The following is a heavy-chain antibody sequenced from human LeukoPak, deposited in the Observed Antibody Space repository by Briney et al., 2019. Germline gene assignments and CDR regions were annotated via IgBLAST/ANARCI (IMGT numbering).Heavy chain of an antibody. CDR2: IWDDGSNK. V-gene: IGHV3-33*01. CDR3: ARAMRPVVAAENWFDP. Sequence: ALRLSCAASGFTFSSDGMHWVRQAPGKGRGRVAVIWDDGSNKYYADSVKAAFSISRDNSQNTLYLQMNSLRAEDTTVYYCARAMRPVVAAENWFDPWGQGTLVTVSS. CDR1: GFTFSSDG. D-gene: IGHD2-15*01. J-gene: IGHJ5*02.